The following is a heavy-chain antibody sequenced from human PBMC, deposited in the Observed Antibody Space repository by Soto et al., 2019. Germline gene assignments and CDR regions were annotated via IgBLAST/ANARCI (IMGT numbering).Heavy chain of an antibody. CDR1: GGTFSSYA. CDR2: IIPIFGTA. V-gene: IGHV1-69*06. CDR3: AXXXXXVAGTIPYYYGMDV. Sequence: QVQLVQSGAEVKKPGSSVKVSCKASGGTFSSYAISWVRQAPGQGLEWMGGIIPIFGTANYAQKFQGRVTITADKSTSTAYMELSSLRSEDTAVYYCAXXXXXVAGTIPYYYGMDVWGQGTTVTVSS. J-gene: IGHJ6*02. D-gene: IGHD6-19*01.